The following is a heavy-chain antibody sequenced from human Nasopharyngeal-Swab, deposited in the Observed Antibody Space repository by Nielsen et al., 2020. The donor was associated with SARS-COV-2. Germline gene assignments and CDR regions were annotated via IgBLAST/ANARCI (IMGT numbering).Heavy chain of an antibody. Sequence: ASVKVSCKASGYTFINHDINWVRQSTGQGLAWMGWMTPNSGNTGYAQKFQGRVTMTRNTSTRTASLELRSLRSEDTAVYYCARGGSSLGANLEDPWGQGTLVIVSS. CDR3: ARGGSSLGANLEDP. CDR2: MTPNSGNT. CDR1: GYTFINHD. D-gene: IGHD3-10*01. V-gene: IGHV1-8*01. J-gene: IGHJ5*02.